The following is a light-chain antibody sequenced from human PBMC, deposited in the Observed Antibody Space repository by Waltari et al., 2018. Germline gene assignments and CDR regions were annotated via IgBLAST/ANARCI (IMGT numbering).Light chain of an antibody. CDR3: SSYTSISTGI. V-gene: IGLV2-14*01. CDR1: RSDVGGYNF. J-gene: IGLJ2*01. CDR2: EVN. Sequence: QSALTQPASVSGSPGQSIPIPCPGTRSDVGGYNFVPWYQQHPGKVPKLIIYEVNNRPSGVSNRFSGSKSGNTASLTISGLQAEDEADYYCSSYTSISTGIFGGGTKLTVL.